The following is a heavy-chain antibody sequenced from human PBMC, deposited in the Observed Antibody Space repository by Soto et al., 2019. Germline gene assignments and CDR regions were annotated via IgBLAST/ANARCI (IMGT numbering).Heavy chain of an antibody. Sequence: EVQLLESGGGLVQPGGSLRLSCAASGFTFSTSSMSWVRQAPGKGLEWVSAISGDSGAIYYADSVKGRFTISRDNSRDTRYLQMNSLRAEDTALYFCARGGRFTFGFDYWGQGTLISVSS. D-gene: IGHD3-16*01. CDR3: ARGGRFTFGFDY. J-gene: IGHJ4*02. CDR1: GFTFSTSS. V-gene: IGHV3-23*01. CDR2: ISGDSGAI.